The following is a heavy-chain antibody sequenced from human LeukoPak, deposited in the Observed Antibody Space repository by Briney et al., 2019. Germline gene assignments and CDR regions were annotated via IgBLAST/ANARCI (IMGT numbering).Heavy chain of an antibody. Sequence: PGGSLRLSCAASGFTFSSYGMHWVRQAPGKGLEGGAVISYDGSNKYYADSVKGRFTISRDNSKNTLYLQMNSLRAEDTAVYYCAKLGGSSRQNFDYWGQGTLVTVSS. J-gene: IGHJ4*02. D-gene: IGHD6-13*01. CDR1: GFTFSSYG. V-gene: IGHV3-30*18. CDR3: AKLGGSSRQNFDY. CDR2: ISYDGSNK.